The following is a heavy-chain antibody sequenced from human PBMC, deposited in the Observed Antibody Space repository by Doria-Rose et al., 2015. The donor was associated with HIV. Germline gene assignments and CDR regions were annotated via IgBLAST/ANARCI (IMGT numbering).Heavy chain of an antibody. CDR1: GGSFSYYS. J-gene: IGHJ3*01. CDR2: INHSGSP. Sequence: QVQLQQWGAGLLKPSETLSLTCAVYGGSFSYYSWSWTRQPPGKGLEWIGEINHSGSPNYNPSLKSRVTISVDTSKNQFSLKLDSVTAADTAVYYCARGGVAWSGALADWG. CDR3: ARGGVAWSGALAD. V-gene: IGHV4-34*01. D-gene: IGHD1-26*01.